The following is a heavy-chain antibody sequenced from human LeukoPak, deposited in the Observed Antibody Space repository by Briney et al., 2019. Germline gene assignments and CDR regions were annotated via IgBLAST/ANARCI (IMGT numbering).Heavy chain of an antibody. CDR3: ATLAPYGGKSPPLSGYFDY. CDR1: GGTFSSYA. CDR2: IIPILGIA. Sequence: SVKVSCKASGGTFSSYAISWVRQAPGQGLERMGRIIPILGIANSAQTFQGRVTITADKSTSTAYMELSSLRSEDRAVYYCATLAPYGGKSPPLSGYFDYWGRGPRVTVSS. V-gene: IGHV1-69*04. J-gene: IGHJ4*02. D-gene: IGHD4-23*01.